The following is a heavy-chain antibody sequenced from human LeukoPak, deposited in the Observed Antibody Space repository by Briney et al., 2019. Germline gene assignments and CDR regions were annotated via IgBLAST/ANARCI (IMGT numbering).Heavy chain of an antibody. CDR2: IRYDGSDK. J-gene: IGHJ4*02. Sequence: GGSLRLSCAASGFIFTDYGMHWVRQAPGKGLEWLTFIRYDGSDKYYADSVKGRFTISRDNSKNTLYLQMNSLRTEDTALYYCAKSLRPYYYDSSGYDYWGQGTLVTVSS. CDR1: GFIFTDYG. D-gene: IGHD3-22*01. V-gene: IGHV3-30*02. CDR3: AKSLRPYYYDSSGYDY.